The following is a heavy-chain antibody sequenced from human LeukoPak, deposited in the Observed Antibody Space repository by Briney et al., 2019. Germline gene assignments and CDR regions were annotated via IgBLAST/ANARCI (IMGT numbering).Heavy chain of an antibody. CDR3: TRVSGGYDVSDY. V-gene: IGHV3-7*03. J-gene: IGHJ4*02. Sequence: AGSLRLSCAASGFTFSSNWMSWVRQAPGKGLEWVANTRKDGSQKYYVDSVEGRFTISRDNAKNSLYLQMNTLRADDTAVYYCTRVSGGYDVSDYWGQGTLVTVSS. CDR2: TRKDGSQK. CDR1: GFTFSSNW. D-gene: IGHD3-3*01.